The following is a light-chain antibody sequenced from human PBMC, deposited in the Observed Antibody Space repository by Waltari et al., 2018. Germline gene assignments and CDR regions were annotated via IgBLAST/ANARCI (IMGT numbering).Light chain of an antibody. Sequence: IVLTQSPGSLSLSPGERATLSCRASQSVGRSLAWYQQKPGQAPRLLIFGASNRATGVPDRFSGIGSGTDFSLTISRLEPEDLAVYFCQHYVKLPVTFGQGTKVEIK. CDR2: GAS. CDR1: QSVGRS. V-gene: IGKV3-20*01. J-gene: IGKJ1*01. CDR3: QHYVKLPVT.